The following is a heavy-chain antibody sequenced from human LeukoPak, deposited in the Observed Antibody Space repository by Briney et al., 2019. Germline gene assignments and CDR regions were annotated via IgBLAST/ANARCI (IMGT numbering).Heavy chain of an antibody. CDR1: GGSISSYY. CDR2: IYYSGST. D-gene: IGHD3-22*01. CDR3: ARGYYDSSGYLDY. J-gene: IGHJ4*02. V-gene: IGHV4-59*08. Sequence: PSETLSLTCTVSGGSISSYYWSWVRQPPGKGLEWVGYIYYSGSTNYNPSLKRRVTISVDTSKNQFYLKLSSVTAADTAVYYCARGYYDSSGYLDYWGQGTLVTVSS.